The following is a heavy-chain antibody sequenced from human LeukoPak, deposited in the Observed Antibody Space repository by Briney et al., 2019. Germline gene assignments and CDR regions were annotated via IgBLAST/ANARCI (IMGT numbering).Heavy chain of an antibody. J-gene: IGHJ6*02. CDR2: INPSNGGT. CDR1: GYIITGYH. D-gene: IGHD2-2*01. V-gene: IGHV1-2*02. CDR3: ARDQYQLLDL. Sequence: ASVKVSCKPSGYIITGYHMHWVRQAPGQGLEWMGWINPSNGGTKYAQRFQGRVNMTRDTSVNTAYMELTSLRSDDTAVYYCARDQYQLLDLWGQGTTVTVSS.